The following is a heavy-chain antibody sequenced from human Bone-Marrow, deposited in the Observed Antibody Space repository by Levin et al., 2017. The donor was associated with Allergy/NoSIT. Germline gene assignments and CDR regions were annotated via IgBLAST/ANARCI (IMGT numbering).Heavy chain of an antibody. V-gene: IGHV4-34*01. Sequence: SSETLSLTCAVYGGSFSGYYWSWIRQPPGKGLEWIGEINHSGSTNYNPSLKSRVTISVDTSKNQFSLKLSSVTAADTAVYYCARVEAYYYGSGEYFDYWGQGTLVTVSS. CDR3: ARVEAYYYGSGEYFDY. D-gene: IGHD3-10*01. CDR2: INHSGST. CDR1: GGSFSGYY. J-gene: IGHJ4*02.